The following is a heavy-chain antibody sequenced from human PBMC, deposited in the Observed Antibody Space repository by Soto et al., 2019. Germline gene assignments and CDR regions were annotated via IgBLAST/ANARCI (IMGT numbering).Heavy chain of an antibody. Sequence: GGSLRLSCAASGFTFDDYAMHWVRQAPGKGLEWVSGISWNSGSIGYADSVKGRFTISRDNAKNSLYLQMNSLRAEDTALYYCAKGIKLELLDGMDVWGQGTTVTVSS. D-gene: IGHD1-7*01. V-gene: IGHV3-9*01. J-gene: IGHJ6*02. CDR2: ISWNSGSI. CDR1: GFTFDDYA. CDR3: AKGIKLELLDGMDV.